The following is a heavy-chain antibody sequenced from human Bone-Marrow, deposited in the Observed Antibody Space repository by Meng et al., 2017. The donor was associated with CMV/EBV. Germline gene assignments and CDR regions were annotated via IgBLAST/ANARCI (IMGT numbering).Heavy chain of an antibody. CDR2: INPSGGST. J-gene: IGHJ4*02. Sequence: ASVKVSCKASGYTFTSYYMHWVRQAPGQGLEWMGIINPSGGSTSYAQKFQGRVTMTRDTSTGTAYMELRSLRSDDTALYYCARQIVGGLEGYYLDSWGQGTQVTVSS. V-gene: IGHV1-46*01. D-gene: IGHD1-26*01. CDR1: GYTFTSYY. CDR3: ARQIVGGLEGYYLDS.